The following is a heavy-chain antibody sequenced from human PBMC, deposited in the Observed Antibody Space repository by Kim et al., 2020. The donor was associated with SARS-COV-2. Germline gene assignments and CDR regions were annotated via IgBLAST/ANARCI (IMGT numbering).Heavy chain of an antibody. V-gene: IGHV3-7*01. CDR3: AREDGAFDY. J-gene: IGHJ4*02. Sequence: SKTNYADSVKGRLAIDRENDQNSLYLKMNGLTVEDTAIYYCAREDGAFDYWGQGITVTVSS. CDR2: SKT.